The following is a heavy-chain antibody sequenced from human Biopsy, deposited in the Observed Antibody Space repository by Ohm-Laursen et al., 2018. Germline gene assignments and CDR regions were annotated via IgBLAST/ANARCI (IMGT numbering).Heavy chain of an antibody. J-gene: IGHJ4*02. Sequence: SLRLSCAASGVTLSGYAMNWVRQAPGKGLEGVSSITGGGNYINYADSVRGRFTISRDNSKNSVYLVMSSLRAEDTAVYFCATAAYAPPYFDLWGRGTVVTVPS. CDR3: ATAAYAPPYFDL. V-gene: IGHV3-21*06. CDR2: ITGGGNYI. CDR1: GVTLSGYA. D-gene: IGHD4-17*01.